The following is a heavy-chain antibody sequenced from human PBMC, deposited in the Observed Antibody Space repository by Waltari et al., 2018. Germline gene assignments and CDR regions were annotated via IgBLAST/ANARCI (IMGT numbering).Heavy chain of an antibody. J-gene: IGHJ4*02. D-gene: IGHD3-3*01. V-gene: IGHV1-2*06. Sequence: QVQLFQSGAEVTKPGASVQISCQASGYPFTGSYMPLLRQAPGQGLEWMGRINPNSGGTNYAQKFQGRVTMTRDTSISTADMELSRLRSDDTAVYYCARDEFLEWFDFDYWGQGTLVTVSS. CDR3: ARDEFLEWFDFDY. CDR1: GYPFTGSY. CDR2: INPNSGGT.